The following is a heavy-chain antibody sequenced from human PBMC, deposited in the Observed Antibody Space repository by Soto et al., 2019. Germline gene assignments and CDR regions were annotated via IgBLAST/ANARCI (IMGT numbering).Heavy chain of an antibody. Sequence: ASVKVSCKASGYTFTSYGISWVRQAPGQGLEWMGWISAYNGNTNYAQKLQGRVTMTTDTSTSTAYMELRSLRSDDTAVYYCARVPPGLHVSTAEFDYWGHGTLVTVSS. CDR1: GYTFTSYG. J-gene: IGHJ4*01. V-gene: IGHV1-18*01. D-gene: IGHD3-16*02. CDR3: ARVPPGLHVSTAEFDY. CDR2: ISAYNGNT.